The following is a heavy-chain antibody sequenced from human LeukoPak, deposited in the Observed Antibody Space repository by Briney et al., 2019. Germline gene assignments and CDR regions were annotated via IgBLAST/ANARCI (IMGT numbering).Heavy chain of an antibody. CDR3: ARDGLYSSSSYYYYYYGMDV. D-gene: IGHD6-13*01. V-gene: IGHV1-2*04. J-gene: IGHJ6*02. CDR2: INPNSGGT. CDR1: GYTFTGYY. Sequence: GASVKVSCKASGYTFTGYYMHWVRQAPGQGLEWMGWINPNSGGTNYAQKFQGWVTMTRDTSISTAYMELSRLRSDDTAVYYCARDGLYSSSSYYYYYYGMDVWGQGTMVTVSS.